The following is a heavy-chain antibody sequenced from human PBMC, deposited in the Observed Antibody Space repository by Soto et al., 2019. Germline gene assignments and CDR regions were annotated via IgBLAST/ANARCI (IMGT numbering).Heavy chain of an antibody. Sequence: LSLTCTVSRGSINNYYWTLIRQPPGKGLEWIGYVSYSGRTNYNPSLKSRVNMFVDKSKNQFSLNLTSVTAADTAVYYCARLQYTVVAAIEVWGQGTMVTVSS. CDR1: RGSINNYY. V-gene: IGHV4-59*03. CDR3: ARLQYTVVAAIEV. J-gene: IGHJ3*01. CDR2: VSYSGRT. D-gene: IGHD4-17*01.